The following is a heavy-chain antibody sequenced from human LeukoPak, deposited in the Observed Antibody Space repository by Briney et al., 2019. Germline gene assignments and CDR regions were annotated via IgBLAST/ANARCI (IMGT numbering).Heavy chain of an antibody. Sequence: GASAKVSCKASGGTFSSYAISWVRQAPGQGLEWMGGIIPIFGTANYAQKFQGRVTITADESTSTAYMELSSLRSEDTAVYYCATDDVAYCGGDCYTFDYWGQGTLVTVSS. CDR3: ATDDVAYCGGDCYTFDY. CDR2: IIPIFGTA. D-gene: IGHD2-21*02. V-gene: IGHV1-69*13. CDR1: GGTFSSYA. J-gene: IGHJ4*02.